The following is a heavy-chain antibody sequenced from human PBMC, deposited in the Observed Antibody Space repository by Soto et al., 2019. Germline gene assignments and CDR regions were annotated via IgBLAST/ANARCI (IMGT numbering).Heavy chain of an antibody. D-gene: IGHD6-6*01. CDR2: IYYSGST. V-gene: IGHV4-31*03. Sequence: SETLSLTCTVSGGSISSGGYYWSWIRQHPGKGLEWIGYIYYSGSTYYNPSLKSRVTISVDTSKNQFSLKLSSVTAADTAVYYCAREERESSSSSDYWGQGTLVTVSS. J-gene: IGHJ4*02. CDR3: AREERESSSSSDY. CDR1: GGSISSGGYY.